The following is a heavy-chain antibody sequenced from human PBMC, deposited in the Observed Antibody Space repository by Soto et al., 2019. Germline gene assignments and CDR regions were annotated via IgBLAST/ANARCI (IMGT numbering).Heavy chain of an antibody. D-gene: IGHD6-19*01. J-gene: IGHJ5*02. V-gene: IGHV3-73*02. Sequence: EVQLVESGGGLVQPGGSLKLSCAVSGFSFSGSAIHWVRQASGKGLEWVGRIRSKANSYATAYAASVKGRFTISRDDSKNTADLQMNSLTTEDTAVYYCTRPGYSSGWYDLWGQGTLVTVSS. CDR2: IRSKANSYAT. CDR1: GFSFSGSA. CDR3: TRPGYSSGWYDL.